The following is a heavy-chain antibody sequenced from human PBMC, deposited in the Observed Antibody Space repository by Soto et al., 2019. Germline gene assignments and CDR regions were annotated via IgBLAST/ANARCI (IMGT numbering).Heavy chain of an antibody. CDR1: GGSISSYY. CDR3: ARAAPHIAVAGYSFDY. V-gene: IGHV4-59*01. D-gene: IGHD6-19*01. J-gene: IGHJ4*02. Sequence: SETLSLTCTVSGGSISSYYWSWIRQPPGKGLEWIGYIYYSGSTNYNPSLKSRVTISVDTSKNQFSLKLSSVTAADTAVYYCARAAPHIAVAGYSFDYWGQGTLVTVSS. CDR2: IYYSGST.